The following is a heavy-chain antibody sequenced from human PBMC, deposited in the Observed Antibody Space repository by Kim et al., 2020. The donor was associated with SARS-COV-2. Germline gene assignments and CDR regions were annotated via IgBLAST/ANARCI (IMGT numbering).Heavy chain of an antibody. CDR3: ARASIQLWRTYYY. Sequence: GGSLRLSCAASGFTFSSYSMNWVRQAPGKGLEWVSSISSSSYIYYADSVKGRFTISRDNAKNSLYLQMNSLRAEDTAVYYCARASIQLWRTYYYWGQGTLVTVSS. CDR1: GFTFSSYS. V-gene: IGHV3-21*01. CDR2: ISSSSYI. J-gene: IGHJ4*02. D-gene: IGHD5-18*01.